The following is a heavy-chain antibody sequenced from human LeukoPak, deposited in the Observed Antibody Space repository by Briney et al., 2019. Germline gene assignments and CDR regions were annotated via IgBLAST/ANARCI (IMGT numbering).Heavy chain of an antibody. CDR2: ISGSGGST. CDR3: ARRDIVVVVSASDY. CDR1: GFTFSGYG. V-gene: IGHV3-23*01. J-gene: IGHJ4*02. D-gene: IGHD2-15*01. Sequence: GGSLRLSCAASGFTFSGYGMSWVRQAPGKGLKWVSAISGSGGSTYYADSVKGRITISRDNSKNTLYLQMNSLRVDDTAVYFCARRDIVVVVSASDYWGQGTLVTVSS.